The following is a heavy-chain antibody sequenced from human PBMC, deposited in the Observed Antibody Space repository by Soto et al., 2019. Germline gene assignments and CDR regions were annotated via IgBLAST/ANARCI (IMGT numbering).Heavy chain of an antibody. CDR2: ISYDGSNI. J-gene: IGHJ4*02. D-gene: IGHD5-12*01. CDR3: AGGFDWGDY. Sequence: QAQMVESGGGVVQPGRSLRLSCVASVSTFSRDGMLWVRQAPGKGLEWVAVISYDGSNIFHADSVKGRFTISRDNSRNTLYLEMNSLRVEDTAVYYCAGGFDWGDYWGQGILVTVS. CDR1: VSTFSRDG. V-gene: IGHV3-30*03.